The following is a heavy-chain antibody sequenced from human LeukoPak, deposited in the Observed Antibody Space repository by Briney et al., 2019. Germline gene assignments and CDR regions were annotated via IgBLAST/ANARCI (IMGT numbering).Heavy chain of an antibody. J-gene: IGHJ4*02. V-gene: IGHV3-7*01. Sequence: GGSLRLSCAASGFTFSSYWMSWVRQPPGKGLEWVASIKQDGSNKYYADSVKGRFTISRDNSKNTLYLQMNSLRAEDTAVYYCANGAVAGIDYWGQGTLVTVSS. D-gene: IGHD6-19*01. CDR3: ANGAVAGIDY. CDR1: GFTFSSYW. CDR2: IKQDGSNK.